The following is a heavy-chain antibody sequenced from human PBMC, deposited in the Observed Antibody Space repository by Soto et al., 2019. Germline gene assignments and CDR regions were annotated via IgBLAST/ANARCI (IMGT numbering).Heavy chain of an antibody. CDR2: ISAHNGNT. V-gene: IGHV1-18*01. Sequence: QVHLVQSGAEVKKPGASVKVSCKGSGYAFTTYGITWVRQAPGQGLEWMGWISAHNGNTNYAQKPQGRVTVTRDTSTSTAYMELRSLRFDDTDVYYCARGRYGDYWGQGALVTVAS. CDR3: ARGRYGDY. J-gene: IGHJ4*02. CDR1: GYAFTTYG. D-gene: IGHD1-1*01.